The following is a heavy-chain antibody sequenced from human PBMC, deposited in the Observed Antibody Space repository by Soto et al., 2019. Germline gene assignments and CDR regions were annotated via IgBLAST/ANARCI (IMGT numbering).Heavy chain of an antibody. CDR1: GYSFTRYA. D-gene: IGHD4-17*01. J-gene: IGHJ4*02. Sequence: GASVKVSCKASGYSFTRYAIHWVRLAPGQRLEWLGWINAGAGGTKYSQNFQGRVTITRDTSANTVYMELSSLRFEDTALYYCARERGSTATFDYWGQGTLVTVSS. V-gene: IGHV1-3*01. CDR2: INAGAGGT. CDR3: ARERGSTATFDY.